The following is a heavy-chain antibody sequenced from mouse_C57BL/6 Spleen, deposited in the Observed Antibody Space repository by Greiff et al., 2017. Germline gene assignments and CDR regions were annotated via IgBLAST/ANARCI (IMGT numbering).Heavy chain of an antibody. J-gene: IGHJ4*01. CDR2: IDPENGDT. CDR3: TTGGITTAMDY. V-gene: IGHV14-4*01. Sequence: VHVKQSGAELVRPGASVKLSCTASGFNIKDDYMHWVKQRPEQGLEWIGWIDPENGDTEYASKFQGKATITADTSSNTAYLQLSSLTSEDTAVYYCTTGGITTAMDYWGQGTSVTVSS. CDR1: GFNIKDDY. D-gene: IGHD1-2*01.